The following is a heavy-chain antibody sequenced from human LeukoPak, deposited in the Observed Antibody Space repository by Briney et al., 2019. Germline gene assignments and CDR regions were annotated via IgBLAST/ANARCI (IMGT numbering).Heavy chain of an antibody. CDR2: VYYSGTT. Sequence: SETLSLTCTVSGGSISYYYWSWIRQSPGKGLEWIGYVYYSGTTNYNTSLKSRVTISVDTSKNQFSLQLRSVTAADTAVYYCAREDPQTRVPEGMDVWGQGTTVTVSS. J-gene: IGHJ6*02. CDR3: AREDPQTRVPEGMDV. CDR1: GGSISYYY. D-gene: IGHD4/OR15-4a*01. V-gene: IGHV4-59*01.